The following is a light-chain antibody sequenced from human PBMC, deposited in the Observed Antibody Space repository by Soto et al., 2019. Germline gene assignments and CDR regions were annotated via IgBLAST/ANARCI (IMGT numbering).Light chain of an antibody. J-gene: IGKJ4*01. CDR3: QQYYTLPLT. CDR2: WAS. V-gene: IGKV4-1*01. CDR1: QSVLFTSNNKNY. Sequence: DIVMTQSPDSLAVSLGERATINCESSQSVLFTSNNKNYLAWYQQKPGQPPKLLLSWASARESGVPGRFSGSGSGTLFTLSISSLQAEDVAVYYCQQYYTLPLTFGGGTKVDIK.